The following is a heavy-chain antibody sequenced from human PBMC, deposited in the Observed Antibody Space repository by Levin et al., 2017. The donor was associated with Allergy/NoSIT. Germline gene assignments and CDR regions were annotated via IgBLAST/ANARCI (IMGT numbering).Heavy chain of an antibody. Sequence: QAGGSLRLSCAASGFTFSYYAMSWVRQAPGKGLEWVSGISGSGGRTYYADSVKGRFTISRDNSKNTLYLQMNSLRDDDTAVYFCAKDPAGFSNGWSPPNSPPLYYFHYWGQGTLVTVSS. V-gene: IGHV3-23*01. J-gene: IGHJ4*02. D-gene: IGHD6-19*01. CDR1: GFTFSYYA. CDR2: ISGSGGRT. CDR3: AKDPAGFSNGWSPPNSPPLYYFHY.